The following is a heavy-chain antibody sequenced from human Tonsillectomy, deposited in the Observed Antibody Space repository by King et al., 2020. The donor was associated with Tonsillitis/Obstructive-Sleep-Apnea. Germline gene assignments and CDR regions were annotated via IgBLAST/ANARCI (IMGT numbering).Heavy chain of an antibody. CDR3: ARGRSIAPSGWFDP. J-gene: IGHJ5*02. Sequence: QLVQSGAEVKKPGASVKVSCKASGYTFTSYAMHWVRQAPGQSLEWMGWINAGNGNTKYSQKFQGRVTITRDTSASTAYMELSSLRSEDTAVYYCARGRSIAPSGWFDPWGQGTLVTVSS. CDR1: GYTFTSYA. D-gene: IGHD6-6*01. V-gene: IGHV1-3*01. CDR2: INAGNGNT.